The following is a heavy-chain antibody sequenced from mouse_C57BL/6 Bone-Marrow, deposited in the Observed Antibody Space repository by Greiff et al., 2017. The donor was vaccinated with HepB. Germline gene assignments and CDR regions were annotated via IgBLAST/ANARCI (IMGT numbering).Heavy chain of an antibody. Sequence: EVKLVESGGDLVKPGGSLKLSCAASGFTFSSYGMSWVRQTPDKRLEWVATISSGGSYTYYPDSVKGRFTISRDNAKNTLYLQMSSLKSEDTAMYYCARNHYFDYWGQGTTLTVSS. CDR3: ARNHYFDY. CDR1: GFTFSSYG. CDR2: ISSGGSYT. J-gene: IGHJ2*01. V-gene: IGHV5-6*02.